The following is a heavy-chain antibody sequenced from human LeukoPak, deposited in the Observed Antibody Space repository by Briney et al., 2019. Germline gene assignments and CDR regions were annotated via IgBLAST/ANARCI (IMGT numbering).Heavy chain of an antibody. D-gene: IGHD7-27*01. V-gene: IGHV3-23*01. J-gene: IGHJ4*02. CDR3: AKDGGLWVSAHWGDS. CDR1: GFTFSNYV. Sequence: GGSLRLSCAASGFTFSNYVMSWVRQAPGKGLKWVSTITTGGPNTYYADSVKGRFTVSRDDSKNTLYLQMNSLRAEDTAVYYCAKDGGLWVSAHWGDSWGRGTLVTVSS. CDR2: ITTGGPNT.